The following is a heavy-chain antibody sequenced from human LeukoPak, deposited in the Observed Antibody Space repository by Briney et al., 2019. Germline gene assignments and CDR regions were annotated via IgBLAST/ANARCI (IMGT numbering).Heavy chain of an antibody. J-gene: IGHJ4*02. CDR2: IYYSGST. V-gene: IGHV4-59*01. D-gene: IGHD1-26*01. CDR3: ARGSSWELLAFNFDC. CDR1: GGSISSYY. Sequence: PSETLSLTCTVSGGSISSYYWSWIRQPPGTGLEWIGYIYYSGSTNYNPSLKSRVTISVDTSKNQFSLKLSSVTAADTAVYYCARGSSWELLAFNFDCWGQGTLVTVSS.